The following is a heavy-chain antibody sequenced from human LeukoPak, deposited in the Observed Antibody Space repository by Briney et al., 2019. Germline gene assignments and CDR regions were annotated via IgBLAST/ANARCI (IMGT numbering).Heavy chain of an antibody. CDR3: AGETEKQWQY. V-gene: IGHV4-38-2*02. Sequence: SETLSLTCTVSGYSLTSGYYWDWIRQPPGKGLEWIASIFHSGSTFYNPSVKSRVTISVDRSKNQFSLTLRSVTAADTAVYYCAGETEKQWQYWGQGTMATVSS. CDR1: GYSLTSGYY. CDR2: IFHSGST. D-gene: IGHD6-19*01. J-gene: IGHJ3*01.